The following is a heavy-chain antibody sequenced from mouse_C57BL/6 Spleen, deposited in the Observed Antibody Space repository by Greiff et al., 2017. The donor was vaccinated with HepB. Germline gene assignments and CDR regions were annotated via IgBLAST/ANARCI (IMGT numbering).Heavy chain of an antibody. J-gene: IGHJ2*01. D-gene: IGHD1-1*01. CDR3: AREGHDGSSYWDY. CDR1: GYTFTSYW. V-gene: IGHV1-52*01. CDR2: IDPSDSET. Sequence: VQLQQSGAELVRPGSSVKLSCKASGYTFTSYWMHWVKQRPIQGLEWIGNIDPSDSETHYNQKFKDKATLTVDKSSSTAYMQRSSLTSEDSAVYYWAREGHDGSSYWDYWGQGTTLTVSA.